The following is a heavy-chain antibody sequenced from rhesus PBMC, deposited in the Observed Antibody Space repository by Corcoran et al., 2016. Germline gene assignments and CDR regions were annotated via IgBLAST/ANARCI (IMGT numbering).Heavy chain of an antibody. CDR1: GGSISGYYY. D-gene: IGHD6-31*01. CDR2: IYGNSAIT. Sequence: QVKLQQWGEGLVKPSATLPLTCAVYGGSISGYYYWSSIRPPPGQGLEWIGYIYGNSAITNYNPSLKNRVTISKDTSKNQFSLKLSSVTAADTAVYYCARLVAAAGPFDYWGQGVLVTVSS. J-gene: IGHJ4*01. CDR3: ARLVAAAGPFDY. V-gene: IGHV4-73*01.